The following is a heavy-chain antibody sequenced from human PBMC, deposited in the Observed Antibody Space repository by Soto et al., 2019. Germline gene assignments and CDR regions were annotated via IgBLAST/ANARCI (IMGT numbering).Heavy chain of an antibody. D-gene: IGHD4-17*01. CDR1: GYTFTGYY. J-gene: IGHJ6*02. Sequence: AASVKVSCKASGYTFTGYYMHWVRQAPGQGLEWMGWINPNSGGTNYAQKFQGWVTMTRDTSISTAYMELSSLRSEDTAVYYCASLPIYGGNFRPDYYYGMDVWGQGTTVTVSS. CDR2: INPNSGGT. V-gene: IGHV1-2*04. CDR3: ASLPIYGGNFRPDYYYGMDV.